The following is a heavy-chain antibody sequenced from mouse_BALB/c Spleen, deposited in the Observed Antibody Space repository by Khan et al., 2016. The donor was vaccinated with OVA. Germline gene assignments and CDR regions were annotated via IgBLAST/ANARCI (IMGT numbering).Heavy chain of an antibody. CDR3: ARSTYRYAFAY. CDR1: GDSITSGY. Sequence: EVQLVESGPSLVKPSQTLSLTCSVTGDSITSGYWSWIRKFPGNKLEYMGYMIYTGYTDYNPSLISRLATTRLTSKHQYYLQLNSVTTEDTATYYCARSTYRYAFAYWGQGTLVTVSA. V-gene: IGHV3-8*02. D-gene: IGHD2-14*01. J-gene: IGHJ3*01. CDR2: MIYTGYT.